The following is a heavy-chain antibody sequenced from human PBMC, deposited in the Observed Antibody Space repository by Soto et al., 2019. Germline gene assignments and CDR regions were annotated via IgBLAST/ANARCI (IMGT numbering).Heavy chain of an antibody. Sequence: GALRLSCAASGFTFSNAWMSWVRQAPGKGLEWVGRIKSKTDGGTTDYAAPVKGRFTISRDDSKNTLYLQMNSLKTEDTAVYYCTTEDIVVVTAAPFDYWGQGTLVTVSS. J-gene: IGHJ4*02. CDR2: IKSKTDGGTT. CDR1: GFTFSNAW. D-gene: IGHD2-2*01. CDR3: TTEDIVVVTAAPFDY. V-gene: IGHV3-15*01.